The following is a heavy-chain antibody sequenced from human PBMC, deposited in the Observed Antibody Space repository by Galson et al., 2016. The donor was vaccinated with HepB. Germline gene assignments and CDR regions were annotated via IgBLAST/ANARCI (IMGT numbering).Heavy chain of an antibody. V-gene: IGHV2-70*04. J-gene: IGHJ6*02. CDR2: IDWDDNK. CDR1: GFSLSTSGMR. CDR3: ALQPYYYFAMDV. D-gene: IGHD5-18*01. Sequence: PALVKPTQTLTLTCTFSGFSLSTSGMRVSWIRQPPGKALEWLARIDWDDNKFYSTSLKTSLTISKDTSKNQVVLTMTNMDPVDTATYYCALQPYYYFAMDVWGQGTTVTVSS.